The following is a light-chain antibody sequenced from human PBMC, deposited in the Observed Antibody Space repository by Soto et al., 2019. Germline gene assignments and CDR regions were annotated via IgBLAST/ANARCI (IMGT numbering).Light chain of an antibody. CDR3: ETWDGNTHV. V-gene: IGLV4-60*02. CDR1: SGHSSYI. J-gene: IGLJ3*02. CDR2: LEGSGSY. Sequence: QPVLTQSSSASASLGSSVKLTCTLSSGHSSYIIAWHQQQPGKAPRYLMKLEGSGSYNKGSGVPDRFSGSSSGADRYLTISNLQFEDEADYYCETWDGNTHVFGGGTKVTVL.